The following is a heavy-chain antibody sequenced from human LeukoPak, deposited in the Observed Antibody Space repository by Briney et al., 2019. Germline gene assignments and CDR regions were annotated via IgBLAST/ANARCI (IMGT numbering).Heavy chain of an antibody. CDR3: ARDPDTAYFDY. Sequence: SVKVSCKASGGTFSSYAISWVRQAPGQGLEWMGRIIPILAIANYAQKFQGRVTITADKSTSTAYMELSSLGSEDTAVYYCARDPDTAYFDYWGEGTLVTVSS. V-gene: IGHV1-69*04. CDR2: IIPILAIA. J-gene: IGHJ4*02. D-gene: IGHD5-18*01. CDR1: GGTFSSYA.